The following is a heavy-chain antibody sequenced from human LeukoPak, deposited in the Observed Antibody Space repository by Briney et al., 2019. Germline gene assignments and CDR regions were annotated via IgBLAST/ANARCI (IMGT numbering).Heavy chain of an antibody. D-gene: IGHD3-10*01. Sequence: SVKVSCKASGGTFSSYAISWVRQAPGQGLEWMGRIIPIFGTANYAQKFQGRVTITTDESTSTAYMELSSLRSEDTAVYYCARARAYGSGSYYNKTWFDPWGQGTLVTVSS. V-gene: IGHV1-69*05. CDR2: IIPIFGTA. CDR3: ARARAYGSGSYYNKTWFDP. J-gene: IGHJ5*02. CDR1: GGTFSSYA.